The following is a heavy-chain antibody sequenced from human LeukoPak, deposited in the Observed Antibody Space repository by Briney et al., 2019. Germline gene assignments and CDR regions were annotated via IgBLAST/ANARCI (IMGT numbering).Heavy chain of an antibody. V-gene: IGHV3-21*01. CDR2: IIGSSSYI. Sequence: GGSLRLSCTASGFTFSTYSMNWVRQAPGKGLEWVSSIIGSSSYIYYAESLKGRFTISRDNAKNSLYLQMNSLRAEDTAVYYCARSDYDSSGYFDFWGQGTLVTVSS. CDR3: ARSDYDSSGYFDF. CDR1: GFTFSTYS. J-gene: IGHJ4*02. D-gene: IGHD3-22*01.